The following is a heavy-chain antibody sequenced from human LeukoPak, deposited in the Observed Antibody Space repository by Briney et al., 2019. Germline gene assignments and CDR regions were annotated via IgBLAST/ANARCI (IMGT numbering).Heavy chain of an antibody. CDR3: AKRYRSSWSSFDY. CDR2: IRYDGSNK. D-gene: IGHD6-13*01. J-gene: IGHJ4*02. Sequence: GGSLRLSCAASGFTFSSYGMHWVRQAPGKGLEWVAFIRYDGSNKYYADSVKGRFTISRDNSKDTLYPQMNSLRAEDTAVYYCAKRYRSSWSSFDYWGQGTLVTVSS. CDR1: GFTFSSYG. V-gene: IGHV3-30*02.